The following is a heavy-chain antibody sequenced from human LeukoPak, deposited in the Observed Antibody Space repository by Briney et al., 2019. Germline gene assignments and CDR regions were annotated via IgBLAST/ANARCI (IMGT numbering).Heavy chain of an antibody. V-gene: IGHV4-61*01. CDR1: GGSVSSGSYY. D-gene: IGHD3-22*01. J-gene: IGHJ5*02. Sequence: SETLSLTCTVSGGSVSSGSYYWSWIRQPPGKGLGWIGYIYYSGSTNYNPSLKSRVSISVDTSKNQFSLKLSSVTAADTAVYYCARAGLGYDSSGYYYNWLDPWGQGTLVTVSS. CDR3: ARAGLGYDSSGYYYNWLDP. CDR2: IYYSGST.